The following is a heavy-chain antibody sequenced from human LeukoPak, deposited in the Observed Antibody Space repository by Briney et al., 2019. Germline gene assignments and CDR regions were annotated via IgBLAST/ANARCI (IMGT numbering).Heavy chain of an antibody. V-gene: IGHV3-48*03. CDR1: GFTFRSYE. Sequence: AGGSLRLSCEASGFTFRSYEMNRVRQAPGKGLEWVSFISSSGTTIYYADSVKGRFTVSRDNAYNSLNLQMNSLRAEDTAVYYCATARPTAETQYCCGYDYGYCRQGTLATVSS. CDR2: ISSSGTTI. D-gene: IGHD2-21*02. J-gene: IGHJ4*02. CDR3: ATARPTAETQYCCGYDYGY.